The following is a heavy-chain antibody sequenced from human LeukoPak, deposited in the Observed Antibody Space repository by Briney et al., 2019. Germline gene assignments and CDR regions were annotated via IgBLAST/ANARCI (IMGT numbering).Heavy chain of an antibody. CDR2: ISGIGTTI. D-gene: IGHD3-16*01. CDR3: ARDWGPRYYFDS. CDR1: GFTFSSYE. Sequence: GGSLRLSCAASGFTFSSYEMNWVRQAPGKGLEWISYISGIGTTIYYADSVKGRFTISRDNAKNSLYLQLNSLRGEDTAVYYCARDWGPRYYFDSWGQGTLVTVSS. V-gene: IGHV3-48*03. J-gene: IGHJ4*02.